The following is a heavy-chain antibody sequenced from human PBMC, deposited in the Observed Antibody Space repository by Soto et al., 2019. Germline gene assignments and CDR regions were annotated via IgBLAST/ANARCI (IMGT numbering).Heavy chain of an antibody. D-gene: IGHD3-16*02. J-gene: IGHJ4*02. CDR3: ARGSHYVLASNRHYYFDS. Sequence: QLQLQESGPGLVKPSETLSLTCAVSADSITTDDYYWGWIRQPPGKGLEWIGSMYYDRSTYYSPSCGSRATVSVDSSRNQFSLELRSVTAADTAAYYCARGSHYVLASNRHYYFDSWGQGTLVTVSS. CDR2: MYYDRST. CDR1: ADSITTDDYY. V-gene: IGHV4-39*01.